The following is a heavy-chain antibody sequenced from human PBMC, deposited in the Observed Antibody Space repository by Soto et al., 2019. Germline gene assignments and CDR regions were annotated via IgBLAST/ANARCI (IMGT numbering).Heavy chain of an antibody. CDR3: AKSRPSATIFGVVINGFDY. D-gene: IGHD3-3*01. J-gene: IGHJ4*02. V-gene: IGHV3-23*01. CDR1: GFTFNDCA. CDR2: ISGSGYDI. Sequence: GSLRLSCAASGFTFNDCAMSWVRQAPGKGLEWVSSISGSGYDIYYADSVKGRFTISRDNRKNMVYLQMDNLRADDTAVYFCAKSRPSATIFGVVINGFDYWGQGT.